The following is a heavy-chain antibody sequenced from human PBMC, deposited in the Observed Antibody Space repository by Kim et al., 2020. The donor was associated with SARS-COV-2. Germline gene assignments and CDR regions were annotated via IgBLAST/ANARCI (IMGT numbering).Heavy chain of an antibody. Sequence: NPSLESRVAISVDTCKNQFSLKLSSGTAAGTAVYYCARAEDYYGSAYFDYWGQGTLVTVSS. V-gene: IGHV4-39*07. CDR3: ARAEDYYGSAYFDY. J-gene: IGHJ4*02. D-gene: IGHD3-10*01.